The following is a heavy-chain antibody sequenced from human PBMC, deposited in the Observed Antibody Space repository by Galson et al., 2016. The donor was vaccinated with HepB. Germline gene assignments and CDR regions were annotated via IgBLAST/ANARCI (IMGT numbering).Heavy chain of an antibody. J-gene: IGHJ4*02. Sequence: SVKVSCKASGGTFSSYAIIWVRQAPGQGLEWMGGIIPVFGKADYTPKFQGRVTITTDDSTSTAYMELSSLRSDDTAIYYCARVRVYSSSPRFDYWGQGTLVTVSS. CDR1: GGTFSSYA. CDR2: IIPVFGKA. CDR3: ARVRVYSSSPRFDY. D-gene: IGHD6-6*01. V-gene: IGHV1-69*05.